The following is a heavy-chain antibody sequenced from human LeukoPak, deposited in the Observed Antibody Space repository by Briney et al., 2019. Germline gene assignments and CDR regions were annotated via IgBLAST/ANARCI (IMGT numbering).Heavy chain of an antibody. D-gene: IGHD3-10*01. J-gene: IGHJ4*02. V-gene: IGHV3-74*01. Sequence: GGSLRLSCAASGLTFSGYCMHWVRQAPGKGLVWVSRINTDGSRTDYADSVKGRFTISRDNAKNTLYLQMNSLRAEDTAVYYCAKTVSGSYSYQGGDYWGQGTLVTVSS. CDR1: GLTFSGYC. CDR2: INTDGSRT. CDR3: AKTVSGSYSYQGGDY.